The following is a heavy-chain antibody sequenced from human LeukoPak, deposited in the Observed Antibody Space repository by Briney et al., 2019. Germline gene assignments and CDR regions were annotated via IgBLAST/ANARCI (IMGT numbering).Heavy chain of an antibody. CDR2: TNPNSGGT. D-gene: IGHD2-2*01. CDR1: GYTFTGYY. J-gene: IGHJ6*02. V-gene: IGHV1-2*02. CDR3: ARDRRTSDQTWEYYYYYHGLDV. Sequence: GASVKVSCKASGYTFTGYYMHWVRQAPGQGPEWMGWTNPNSGGTNYAQRFQGTVTMTRDTSISTAYIELRRLTSDDTAIYYCARDRRTSDQTWEYYYYYHGLDVWGQGTTLTVSS.